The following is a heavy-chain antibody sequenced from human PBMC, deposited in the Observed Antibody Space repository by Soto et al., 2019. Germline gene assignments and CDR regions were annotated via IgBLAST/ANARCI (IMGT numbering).Heavy chain of an antibody. Sequence: SETLSLTCTVSGGSISSYYWSWIRQPPGKGLEWIGYIYYSGSTNYDPSLKSRVTISVDTSKNQFSRKLSSVTAADTAVYYCARAPPAITIVRGVIIPWFDPWGQGTLVTVSS. V-gene: IGHV4-59*01. D-gene: IGHD3-10*01. J-gene: IGHJ5*02. CDR3: ARAPPAITIVRGVIIPWFDP. CDR1: GGSISSYY. CDR2: IYYSGST.